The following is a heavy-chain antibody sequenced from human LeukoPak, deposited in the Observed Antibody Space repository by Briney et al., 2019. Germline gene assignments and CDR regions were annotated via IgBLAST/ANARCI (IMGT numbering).Heavy chain of an antibody. J-gene: IGHJ4*02. CDR2: IYYSGST. CDR1: GGSISSGDYY. D-gene: IGHD3-10*01. Sequence: KSSETLSLTCTVSGGSISSGDYYWSWIRQPPGKGLEWIGYIYYSGSTYYNPSLKSRVTISVDTSKNQFSLKLSSVTAADTAVYYCARGASGNDYGDYWGQGTLVTVSS. V-gene: IGHV4-30-4*01. CDR3: ARGASGNDYGDY.